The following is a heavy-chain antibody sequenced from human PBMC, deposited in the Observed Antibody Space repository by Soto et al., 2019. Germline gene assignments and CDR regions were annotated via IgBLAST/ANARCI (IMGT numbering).Heavy chain of an antibody. CDR1: GYTFASFV. CDR2: INTDNGNT. D-gene: IGHD3-22*01. J-gene: IGHJ4*02. Sequence: QVQLVQSGAEVKKPGASVRVSCKASGYTFASFVIHWVRQAPGQRLEWMGWINTDNGNTKYSQKFQGRVTITRDTAAGTAYRELSRVISEDRAVYYCGREIPGYWPAPFDSWGQGTLVTVSS. V-gene: IGHV1-3*04. CDR3: GREIPGYWPAPFDS.